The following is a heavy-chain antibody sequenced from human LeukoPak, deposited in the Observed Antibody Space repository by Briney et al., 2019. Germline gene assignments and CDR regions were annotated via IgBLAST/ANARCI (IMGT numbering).Heavy chain of an antibody. CDR3: ARDRGGRGFTYGQPLDY. CDR2: ITGSSNYI. CDR1: GFTFSLYS. J-gene: IGHJ4*02. D-gene: IGHD5-18*01. V-gene: IGHV3-21*04. Sequence: GGSLRLSCAASGFTFSLYSMNWVRQAPGKGLEWVSSITGSSNYIYYADSVKGRFTVSRDNAKNSLYLQMNSLRAEDTAVYYCARDRGGRGFTYGQPLDYWGQGTLVTVSS.